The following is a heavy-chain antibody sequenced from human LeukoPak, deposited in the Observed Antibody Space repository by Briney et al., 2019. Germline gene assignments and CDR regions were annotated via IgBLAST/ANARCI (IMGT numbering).Heavy chain of an antibody. CDR2: IYYSGST. CDR1: GGSISSYY. Sequence: SETLSLTCTVSGGSISSYYWSWIRQPPGKGLEWIGYIYYSGSTNYNPSLKSRVTISVDTSKNQFSLKLSSVTAADTAVYYCARDAFGYSGYLDYWGQGTLVTVSS. D-gene: IGHD5-12*01. V-gene: IGHV4-59*01. J-gene: IGHJ4*02. CDR3: ARDAFGYSGYLDY.